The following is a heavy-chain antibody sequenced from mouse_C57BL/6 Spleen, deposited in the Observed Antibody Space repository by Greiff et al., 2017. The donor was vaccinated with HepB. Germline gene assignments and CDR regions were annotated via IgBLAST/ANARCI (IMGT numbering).Heavy chain of an antibody. CDR2: IRLKSDNYAT. V-gene: IGHV6-3*01. J-gene: IGHJ1*03. CDR3: TDGGIRPYWYFDV. CDR1: GFTFSNYW. D-gene: IGHD5-2*01. Sequence: EVKLVESGGGLVQPGGSMKLSCVASGFTFSNYWMNWVRQSPEKGLEWVAQIRLKSDNYATHYAESVKGRFTISRDDSKSSVYLQMNNLRAEDTGIYYCTDGGIRPYWYFDVWGTGTTVTVSS.